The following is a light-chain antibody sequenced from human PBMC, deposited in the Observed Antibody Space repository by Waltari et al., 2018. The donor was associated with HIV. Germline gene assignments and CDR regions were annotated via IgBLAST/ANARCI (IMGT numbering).Light chain of an antibody. V-gene: IGLV1-36*01. Sequence: QSVLTQPPSLSESPRQRVTISCSGSSSNIGSNAVNWYQQLPGKAPKLLIYYDDMLPSGVSDRFSGSNSGSSASLAISGLQSEDEADYYCAAWDDILNAYVFGSGTKVTVL. J-gene: IGLJ1*01. CDR2: YDD. CDR1: SSNIGSNA. CDR3: AAWDDILNAYV.